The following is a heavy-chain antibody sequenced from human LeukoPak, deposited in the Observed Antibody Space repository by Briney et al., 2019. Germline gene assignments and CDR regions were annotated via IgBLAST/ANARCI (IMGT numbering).Heavy chain of an antibody. D-gene: IGHD3-16*01. CDR2: ICTYYGNA. CDR3: SRADVWGRDPYFDY. V-gene: IGHV1-18*01. Sequence: GASVTVSFKSSGYTFTNCAISWVRQAPAPGLGWMGWICTYYGNANSAQKLLGRVTMTTDTSTNNAYVHLRSLRSAAAAVFYCSRADVWGRDPYFDYWGQGTLVTVSS. CDR1: GYTFTNCA. J-gene: IGHJ4*02.